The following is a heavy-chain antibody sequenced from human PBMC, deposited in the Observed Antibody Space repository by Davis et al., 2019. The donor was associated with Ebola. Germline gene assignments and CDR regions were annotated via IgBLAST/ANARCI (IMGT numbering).Heavy chain of an antibody. CDR3: AKGGYSRY. J-gene: IGHJ4*02. CDR2: ISGSGGST. D-gene: IGHD6-13*01. V-gene: IGHV3-23*01. CDR1: GFTFSSYA. Sequence: GGSLRPSCAASGFTFSSYAMSWVRQAPGRGLEWVSAISGSGGSTYYADSVKGRFTISRDNSNNTLYLQMNSLRAEDTAVYCCAKGGYSRYWGQGTLVTVSS.